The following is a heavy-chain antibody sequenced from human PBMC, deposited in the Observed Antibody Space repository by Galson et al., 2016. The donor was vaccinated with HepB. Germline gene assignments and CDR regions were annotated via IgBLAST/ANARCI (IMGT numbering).Heavy chain of an antibody. Sequence: SLRHSCAASGFNFTNFAMSWVRQAPGKGLEWVSVISHRGDDTYYADSVKGRFTISRDNSKNTVSLQMNSLRAEDTALYFCAKVRGTFCSSTSCYHFDYWGQGTLVAVSS. CDR1: GFNFTNFA. CDR2: ISHRGDDT. CDR3: AKVRGTFCSSTSCYHFDY. J-gene: IGHJ4*02. V-gene: IGHV3-23*01. D-gene: IGHD2-2*01.